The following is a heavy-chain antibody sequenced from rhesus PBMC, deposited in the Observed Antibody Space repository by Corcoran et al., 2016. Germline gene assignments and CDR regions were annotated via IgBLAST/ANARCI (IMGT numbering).Heavy chain of an antibody. Sequence: EVQLVQSGAEVKKPGASVKISCKAYGYTFTDYYLHWVRQAPGKGLEWWGRVDPKDGTAIHAHKFQVRVTITADTSTDTAYMELSSLRSEDTAVYYCATGGGLAAAYFDYWGQGVLVTVSS. CDR3: ATGGGLAAAYFDY. V-gene: IGHV1-111*02. CDR1: GYTFTDYY. J-gene: IGHJ4*01. D-gene: IGHD6-31*01. CDR2: VDPKDGTA.